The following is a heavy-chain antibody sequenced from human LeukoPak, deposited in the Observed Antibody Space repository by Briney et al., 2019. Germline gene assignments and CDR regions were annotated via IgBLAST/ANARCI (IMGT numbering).Heavy chain of an antibody. CDR2: IIPILGIA. V-gene: IGHV1-69*02. CDR3: ATLNYYDSSGYPFDY. Sequence: SVKVSCKASGCTFSSYTIIWVRQAPGQGLEWMGRIIPILGIAIYAPKFEGRVTITADNSTSPAYMELSSVRSEDTAVYYCATLNYYDSSGYPFDYWGQGTLVTVSS. J-gene: IGHJ4*02. CDR1: GCTFSSYT. D-gene: IGHD3-22*01.